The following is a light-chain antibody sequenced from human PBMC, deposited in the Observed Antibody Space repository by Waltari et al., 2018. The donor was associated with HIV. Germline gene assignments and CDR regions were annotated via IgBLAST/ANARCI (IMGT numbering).Light chain of an antibody. J-gene: IGLJ3*02. CDR2: KNE. CDR1: SSNIGRNS. Sequence: QSLLTQPPSASGTPGQRVTIACSGSSSNIGRNSVYWYQHLPGTAPKLLISKNEQRPAGGPARFSCSRSGTSASLAISDLRSEDEADYYCVAWDDSLSGRVFGGGTKLTVL. CDR3: VAWDDSLSGRV. V-gene: IGLV1-47*01.